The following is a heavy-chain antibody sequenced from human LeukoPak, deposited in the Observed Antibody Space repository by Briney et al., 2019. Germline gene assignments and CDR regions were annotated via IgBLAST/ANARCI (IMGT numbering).Heavy chain of an antibody. CDR2: ISSDGSKK. J-gene: IGHJ5*02. CDR1: GFTLRTYA. Sequence: GGSLRLSCVASGFTLRTYAMHWVRQAPGKGLEWVAVISSDGSKKFYSDSVKGQFTISRDNSKNTLYLQMNSLRAEDTAVYYCAKDMDYGDYVDDDPWGQGTLVTVSS. CDR3: AKDMDYGDYVDDDP. D-gene: IGHD4-17*01. V-gene: IGHV3-30-3*01.